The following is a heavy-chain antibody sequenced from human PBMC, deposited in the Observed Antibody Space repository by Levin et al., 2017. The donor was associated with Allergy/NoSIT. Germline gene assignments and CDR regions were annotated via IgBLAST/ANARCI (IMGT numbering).Heavy chain of an antibody. D-gene: IGHD1-26*01. CDR2: ISAYNGNT. CDR3: ARDNGGNYLSWVDY. V-gene: IGHV1-18*01. J-gene: IGHJ4*02. Sequence: GASVKVSCKASGYTFTSYGITWVRHDPGQGLEWMGWISAYNGNTNYAQKLQGRVTMTTDTSTSTAYMELRSLRSDDTAVYYCARDNGGNYLSWVDYWGQGTLVTVSS. CDR1: GYTFTSYG.